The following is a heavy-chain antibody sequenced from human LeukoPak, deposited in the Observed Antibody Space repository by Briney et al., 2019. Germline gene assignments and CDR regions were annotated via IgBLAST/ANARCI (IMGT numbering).Heavy chain of an antibody. CDR1: GGSISYYY. CDR3: ARGGSYGGNFNI. D-gene: IGHD4-23*01. Sequence: SETLSLTCTVSGGSISYYYWSWIRQPPGKGLEWIGNIYYSGSTNYNPSLKSRVTISVDTSRNQFSLKLRSVTAADTAVYYCARGGSYGGNFNIWGQGTMVTVSS. J-gene: IGHJ3*02. V-gene: IGHV4-59*01. CDR2: IYYSGST.